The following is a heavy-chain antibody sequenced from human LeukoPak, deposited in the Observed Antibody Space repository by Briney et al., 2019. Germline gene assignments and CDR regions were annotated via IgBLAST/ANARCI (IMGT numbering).Heavy chain of an antibody. D-gene: IGHD5-18*01. CDR3: ARSFRLWDAFDI. CDR1: GGSISSYY. J-gene: IGHJ3*02. V-gene: IGHV4-59*01. CDR2: VFYSGST. Sequence: SETLSLTCSVSGGSISSYYWSWIRQPPGKGLEWIGCVFYSGSTNYNPSLKSRVTISLDTSKNQFSLKVSSVTAADTAMYYCARSFRLWDAFDIWGQGTTVTVSS.